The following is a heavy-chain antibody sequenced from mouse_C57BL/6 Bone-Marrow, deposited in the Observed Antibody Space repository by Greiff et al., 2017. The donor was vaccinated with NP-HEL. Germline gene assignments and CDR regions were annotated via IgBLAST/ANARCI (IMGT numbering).Heavy chain of an antibody. V-gene: IGHV1-5*01. D-gene: IGHD1-1*01. Sequence: EVQLQQSGTVLARPGASVKMSCKTSGYTFTSYWMHWVKQRPGQGLEWIGAIYPGNSDTSYNQKFKGKAKLTAVTSASTAYMELSSLTNEDSAVYYCTRETAVVDYYAMDYWGQGTSVTVSS. CDR2: IYPGNSDT. CDR3: TRETAVVDYYAMDY. CDR1: GYTFTSYW. J-gene: IGHJ4*01.